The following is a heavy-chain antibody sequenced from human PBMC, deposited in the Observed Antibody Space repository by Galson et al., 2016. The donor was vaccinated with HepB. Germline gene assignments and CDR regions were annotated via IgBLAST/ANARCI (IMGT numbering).Heavy chain of an antibody. Sequence: SLRLSCAASGFSFASYGMSWVRQAPGKGLEWVAGISGSGGNSYYADSVKGRFTISRDNSKKTLYVQMNSLRVEDTAVYYCAKDHDRGWSYDYWGQGILVTVSS. V-gene: IGHV3-23*01. CDR2: ISGSGGNS. CDR1: GFSFASYG. D-gene: IGHD2-15*01. J-gene: IGHJ4*02. CDR3: AKDHDRGWSYDY.